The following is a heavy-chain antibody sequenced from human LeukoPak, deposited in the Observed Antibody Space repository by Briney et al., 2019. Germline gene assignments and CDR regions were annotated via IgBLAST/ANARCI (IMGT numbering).Heavy chain of an antibody. CDR2: IDLSDSYT. Sequence: GESLKISCKGSEYSSTTLWITWVRQLPGKGLEWMGRIDLSDSYTNYSPSFHGHVTMSSDKSIDTVFLHWSSLKASDTAMYYCAGGPGAGETAFDIWGQGTKVIVSS. J-gene: IGHJ3*02. CDR3: AGGPGAGETAFDI. D-gene: IGHD3-10*01. V-gene: IGHV5-10-1*01. CDR1: EYSSTTLW.